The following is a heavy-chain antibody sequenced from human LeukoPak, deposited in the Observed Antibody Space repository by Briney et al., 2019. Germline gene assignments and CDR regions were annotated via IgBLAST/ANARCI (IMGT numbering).Heavy chain of an antibody. D-gene: IGHD3-22*01. CDR3: AKDRYDSSGYYYL. CDR1: GFTFSSYA. V-gene: IGHV3-23*01. J-gene: IGHJ5*02. CDR2: ISGSGGST. Sequence: GGSLRLSCAASGFTFSSYAMSWVRQAPGKGLEWVSAISGSGGSTYYADSAKGRFTISRDNSKNTLYLQMNSLRAEDTAVYYCAKDRYDSSGYYYLWGQGTLVTVSS.